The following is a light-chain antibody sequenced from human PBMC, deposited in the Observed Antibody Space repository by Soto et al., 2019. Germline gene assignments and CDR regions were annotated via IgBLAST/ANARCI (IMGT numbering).Light chain of an antibody. Sequence: QSVLTQPHSVSGSPGQSVTISCTGTSVDVGAYDFVSWYQQHPGKAPKLLIYVVSRRPSGVPHRFSGSKSGNAASLTISGLQAEDEADYYCSSFTTSHTYVFGTGTKVTVL. CDR2: VVS. CDR1: SVDVGAYDF. J-gene: IGLJ1*01. CDR3: SSFTTSHTYV. V-gene: IGLV2-11*01.